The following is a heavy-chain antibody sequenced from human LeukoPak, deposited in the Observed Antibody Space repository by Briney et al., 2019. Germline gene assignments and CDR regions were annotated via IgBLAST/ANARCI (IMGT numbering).Heavy chain of an antibody. Sequence: GGSLGLSCAASGFILSDHYIDWVRQAPGKGLEWVGRTRNKANSYTTEYAASVKGRFTISRDDPKNLLYLQMNSLKSEDTAVYYCGRSGRYRPSDLWGQGTLSPSPQ. CDR3: GRSGRYRPSDL. CDR2: TRNKANSYTT. V-gene: IGHV3-72*01. J-gene: IGHJ5*02. CDR1: GFILSDHY. D-gene: IGHD1-26*01.